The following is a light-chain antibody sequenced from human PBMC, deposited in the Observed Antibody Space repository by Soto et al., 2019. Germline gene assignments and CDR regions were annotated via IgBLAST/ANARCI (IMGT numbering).Light chain of an antibody. CDR1: QGISSY. J-gene: IGKJ2*01. CDR2: AAS. Sequence: AIRMTQSPSSFSASTGDRVTITCRASQGISSYLVWYQQKPGKAPKLLIYAASTLQSGVPSRFSGSGSGTDFTLPSSCLQSEVFEIYYCQHYYIYPYSFGRGTKREIK. CDR3: QHYYIYPYS. V-gene: IGKV1-8*01.